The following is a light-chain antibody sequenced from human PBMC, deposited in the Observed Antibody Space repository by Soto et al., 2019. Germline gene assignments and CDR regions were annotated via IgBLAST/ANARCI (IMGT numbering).Light chain of an antibody. V-gene: IGKV3-20*01. Sequence: EIVLTQSPGTLSLSPGERATLSCRASQSVGRNYLAWYQQKPGQAPRLLIHGASNRATGIPDRFSGSGSGTDFTLTISRLEAEDFAVQCCQQYASSPLTIGGGTKVEIK. CDR3: QQYASSPLT. J-gene: IGKJ4*01. CDR1: QSVGRNY. CDR2: GAS.